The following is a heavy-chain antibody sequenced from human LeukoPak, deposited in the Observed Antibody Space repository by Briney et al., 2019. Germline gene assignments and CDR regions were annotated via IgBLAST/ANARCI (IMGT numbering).Heavy chain of an antibody. CDR1: GFTFSSYW. Sequence: GGSLRLSCAASGFTFSSYWMHWVRHAPGKGLVWVSRINSDGSSTSYADSVKGRFTISRDNAKNTLYLQMNSLRAEDTAVYYCARALYSSSWYCDYWGQGTLVTVSS. D-gene: IGHD6-13*01. V-gene: IGHV3-74*01. CDR3: ARALYSSSWYCDY. J-gene: IGHJ4*02. CDR2: INSDGSST.